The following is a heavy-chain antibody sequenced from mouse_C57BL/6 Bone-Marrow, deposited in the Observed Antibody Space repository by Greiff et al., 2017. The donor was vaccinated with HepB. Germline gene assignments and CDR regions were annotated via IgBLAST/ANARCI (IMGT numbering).Heavy chain of an antibody. J-gene: IGHJ4*01. V-gene: IGHV1-19*01. CDR1: GYTFTDYY. Sequence: VQLQQSGPVLVKPGASVKMSCKASGYTFTDYYMNWVKQSHGKSLEWIGVINPYNGGTSYNQKFKGKATLTVDKSSSTAYMELNSLTSEDSAVYYCARNQLRRGSFYAMDYWGQGTSVTVSS. CDR2: INPYNGGT. D-gene: IGHD2-4*01. CDR3: ARNQLRRGSFYAMDY.